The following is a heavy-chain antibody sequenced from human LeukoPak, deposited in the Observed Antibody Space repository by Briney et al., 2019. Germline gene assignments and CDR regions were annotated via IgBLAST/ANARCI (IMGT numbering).Heavy chain of an antibody. D-gene: IGHD4-17*01. CDR3: ARGDYGDHRHFDY. CDR1: GGTFSSYA. Sequence: GASVKVSCKATGGTFSSYAISWVRQPPGQGLEWMGGIIPIFGTANYAQKFQGRVTITADESTSTAYMELSSLRSEDTAVYYCARGDYGDHRHFDYWGQGTLVTVSS. CDR2: IIPIFGTA. V-gene: IGHV1-69*13. J-gene: IGHJ4*02.